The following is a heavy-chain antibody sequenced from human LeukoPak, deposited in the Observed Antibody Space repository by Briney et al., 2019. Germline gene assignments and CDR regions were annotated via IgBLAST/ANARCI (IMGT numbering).Heavy chain of an antibody. V-gene: IGHV1-24*01. CDR2: FDPEDGET. Sequence: ASVKVSCKVSGYTLTELSMHWVRQAPGKGLEWMGGFDPEDGETIYAQKFQGRVTMTEDTSTDTAYMELSSVRSEDTAVYYCARLYGTFLEWSPNFDYWGQGTLVTVSS. CDR3: ARLYGTFLEWSPNFDY. CDR1: GYTLTELS. D-gene: IGHD3-3*02. J-gene: IGHJ4*02.